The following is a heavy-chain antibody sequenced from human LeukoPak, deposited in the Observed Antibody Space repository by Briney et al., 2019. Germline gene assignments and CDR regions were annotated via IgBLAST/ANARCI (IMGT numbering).Heavy chain of an antibody. J-gene: IGHJ4*02. D-gene: IGHD3-22*01. Sequence: ASVKVSCKASGYTFTGYYMHWVRQAPGQGLEWMGWINPNSGGTNYAQKFQGRVTMTRDTSISTAYMELSRLRSDDTAVYYCARARQYYYDSSGYSPYYFDYWGQGNLVTVSS. CDR2: INPNSGGT. V-gene: IGHV1-2*02. CDR1: GYTFTGYY. CDR3: ARARQYYYDSSGYSPYYFDY.